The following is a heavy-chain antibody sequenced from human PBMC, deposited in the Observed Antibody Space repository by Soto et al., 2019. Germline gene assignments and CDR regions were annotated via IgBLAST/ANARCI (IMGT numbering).Heavy chain of an antibody. Sequence: GGSLRLSCAASGFNFRTYGFHWVPQAPGEGWEWVAVIHTDGNRKYYVESVKGRFTISRDNSKSTVYLQMNNLRTEDTAVYYCVRDDDTTSHYCVLKWGQGTQVTVSS. V-gene: IGHV3-33*01. D-gene: IGHD3-10*02. J-gene: IGHJ4*02. CDR1: GFNFRTYG. CDR2: IHTDGNRK. CDR3: VRDDDTTSHYCVLK.